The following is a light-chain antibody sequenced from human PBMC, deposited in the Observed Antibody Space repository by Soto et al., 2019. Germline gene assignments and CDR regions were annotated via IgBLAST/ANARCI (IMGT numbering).Light chain of an antibody. J-gene: IGLJ3*02. V-gene: IGLV2-8*01. CDR3: SSYAGSNHLV. Sequence: SALTQPPSASGSPGQSVTISCTGTSSDVGGYNYVSWYQQHPGKAPKLMIYEVSKRPSGVPDRFSGSKSGNTASLTVSGLQAEAEADYYFSSYAGSNHLVFGGGTKLTVL. CDR2: EVS. CDR1: SSDVGGYNY.